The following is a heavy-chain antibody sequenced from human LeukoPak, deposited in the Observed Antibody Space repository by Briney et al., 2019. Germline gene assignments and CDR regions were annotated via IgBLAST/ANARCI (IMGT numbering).Heavy chain of an antibody. V-gene: IGHV3-30-3*01. Sequence: GGSLRLSFAASGFTFSSYAMHWVRQAPGKGLEWVAVISYDGSNKYYADSVKGRFTISRDNSKNTLYLQMNSLRAEDTAVYYCARDHRDSYYFDYWGQGTLVTVSS. CDR3: ARDHRDSYYFDY. CDR1: GFTFSSYA. CDR2: ISYDGSNK. J-gene: IGHJ4*02.